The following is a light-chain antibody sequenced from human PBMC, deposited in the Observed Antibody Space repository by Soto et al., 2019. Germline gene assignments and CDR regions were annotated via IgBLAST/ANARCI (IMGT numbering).Light chain of an antibody. V-gene: IGKV4-1*01. J-gene: IGKJ2*01. CDR3: QQFYSGPNT. CDR2: WAS. Sequence: DIVMTQSPDSLAVSLGEGATISCKSSRTVFSSSTSKNYLAWYQHKRGQPPKLLISWASIRASGVPERFSGSGSATDFTLTIPSLQAEDVAVYYCQQFYSGPNTFGQGTKLEIK. CDR1: RTVFSSSTSKNY.